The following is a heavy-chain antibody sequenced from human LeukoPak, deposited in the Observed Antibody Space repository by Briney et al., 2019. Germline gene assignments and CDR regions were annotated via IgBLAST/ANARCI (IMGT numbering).Heavy chain of an antibody. V-gene: IGHV1-2*02. CDR3: ARMTTVKYYFDY. CDR2: INPNSGGT. Sequence: ASVKVSCKASGYTFTGYYMHWVRQAPGQGLEWMGWINPNSGGTNYAQKFQGRVTMTRDTSISTAYMELSRLRSDDTAVYYCARMTTVKYYFDYWGQGTLVTVSS. CDR1: GYTFTGYY. D-gene: IGHD4-11*01. J-gene: IGHJ4*02.